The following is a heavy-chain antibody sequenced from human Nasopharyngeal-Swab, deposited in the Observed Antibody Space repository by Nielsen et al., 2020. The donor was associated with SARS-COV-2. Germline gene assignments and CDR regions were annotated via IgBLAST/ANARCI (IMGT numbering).Heavy chain of an antibody. CDR2: ISYNGSNK. D-gene: IGHD4-17*01. J-gene: IGHJ6*02. CDR1: GFTFSSYA. V-gene: IGHV3-30-3*01. CDR3: ARSYYGAYYYGMDV. Sequence: GASLKISCAASGFTFSSYAMHWVRQAPGKGLEWVAVISYNGSNKYYAGSVKGRFTISRDNSKNTLYLQMNSLRAEDTAVYYCARSYYGAYYYGMDVWGQGTTVTVSS.